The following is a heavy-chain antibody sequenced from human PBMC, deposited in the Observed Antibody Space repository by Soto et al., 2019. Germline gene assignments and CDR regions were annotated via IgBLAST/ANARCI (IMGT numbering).Heavy chain of an antibody. CDR2: ISYDGSNK. CDR1: GFTFSSYA. J-gene: IGHJ4*02. CDR3: IVLAVADY. Sequence: GGSLRLSCAASGFTFSSYAMHWVRQAPGKGLEWVAVISYDGSNKYYADSVKGRFTISRGNSKNTLYLQMNSLRAEDTAVYYCIVLAVADYWGQGTLVTVSS. V-gene: IGHV3-30-3*01. D-gene: IGHD6-19*01.